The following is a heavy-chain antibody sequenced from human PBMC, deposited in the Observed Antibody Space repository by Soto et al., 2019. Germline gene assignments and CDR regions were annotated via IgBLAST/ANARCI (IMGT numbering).Heavy chain of an antibody. CDR2: IYYSGST. J-gene: IGHJ4*02. V-gene: IGHV4-31*03. CDR3: ARVEMATITRY. Sequence: QVQLQESGPGLVKPSQTLSLTCTVSGGSISSGGYYWNWIRQHPGKGLEWIGYIYYSGSTYYNPSLNSXXTXSXVTSKNQFSLNLSSVTAADTAVYYCARVEMATITRYWGQGTLVTVSS. CDR1: GGSISSGGYY. D-gene: IGHD5-12*01.